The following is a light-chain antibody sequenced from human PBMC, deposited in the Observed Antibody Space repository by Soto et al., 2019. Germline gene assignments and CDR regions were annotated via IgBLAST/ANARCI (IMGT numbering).Light chain of an antibody. J-gene: IGKJ1*01. CDR3: QQCGSSPWT. V-gene: IGKV3-20*01. CDR1: QSVSSTY. CDR2: GAS. Sequence: ESVLTHSPGTLSLSPGERATHSCRASQSVSSTYLAWYQQKPGQAPRLLIYGASSRATGIPDRFSGGGSGTDFSLTISRVEPEDFAVYYCQQCGSSPWTFGQGTKVDIK.